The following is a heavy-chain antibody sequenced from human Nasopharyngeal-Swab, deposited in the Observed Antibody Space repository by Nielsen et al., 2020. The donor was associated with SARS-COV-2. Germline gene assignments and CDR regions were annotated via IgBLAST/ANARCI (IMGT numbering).Heavy chain of an antibody. J-gene: IGHJ4*02. CDR3: AKDGLRGGMITFGEVIEYYLDF. CDR2: MNPDGSET. D-gene: IGHD3-16*02. V-gene: IGHV3-7*01. CDR1: GFTFSSYW. Sequence: GESLKISCAASGFTFSSYWMTWVRQAPGKGLEWVANMNPDGSETYYVDSVKGRFLISRDNSKNTLFLQINSLRAEDTAVYYCAKDGLRGGMITFGEVIEYYLDFWGQGTLVTVSS.